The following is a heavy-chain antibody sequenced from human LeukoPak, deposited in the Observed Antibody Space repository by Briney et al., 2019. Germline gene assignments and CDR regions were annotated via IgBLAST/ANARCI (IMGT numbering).Heavy chain of an antibody. J-gene: IGHJ4*02. CDR3: AREGPTPTEYYFDY. Sequence: GASVKVSYTASGYTFTSYYMHWVRQAPGQGFEWMGIINPSGGSTSYAQKFQGRVTMTRDTSTSTVYMELSSLRSEDTAVYYCAREGPTPTEYYFDYWGQGTLVTVSS. V-gene: IGHV1-46*01. CDR2: INPSGGST. CDR1: GYTFTSYY.